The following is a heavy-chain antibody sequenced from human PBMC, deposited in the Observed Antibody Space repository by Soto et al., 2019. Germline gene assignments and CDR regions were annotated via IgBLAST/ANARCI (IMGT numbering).Heavy chain of an antibody. D-gene: IGHD3-22*01. V-gene: IGHV1-69*13. J-gene: IGHJ3*02. CDR2: IIPIFGTA. CDR3: ARGDSSLYYYDSSVMGAFDI. CDR1: GGTFSSYA. Sequence: SGKASWKASGGTFSSYAISWGRPAPGQGLEWMGGIIPIFGTANYAQKFQGRVTITADESTSTAYMELSSLRSEDTAVYYCARGDSSLYYYDSSVMGAFDIWG.